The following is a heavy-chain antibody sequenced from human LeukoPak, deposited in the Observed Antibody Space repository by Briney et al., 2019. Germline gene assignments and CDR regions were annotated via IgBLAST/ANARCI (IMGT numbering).Heavy chain of an antibody. CDR1: GGSISSSNW. V-gene: IGHV4-4*02. Sequence: PSGTLSLTCAVSGGSISSSNWWSWVRQPPGKGLEWIGEIYHSGSTNYNPSLKSRVTISVDKSKNQFSLKLSSVTAADTAVYYCARSGRGEYSSSSGAFDIWGQGTMVTVSS. J-gene: IGHJ3*02. CDR2: IYHSGST. CDR3: ARSGRGEYSSSSGAFDI. D-gene: IGHD6-6*01.